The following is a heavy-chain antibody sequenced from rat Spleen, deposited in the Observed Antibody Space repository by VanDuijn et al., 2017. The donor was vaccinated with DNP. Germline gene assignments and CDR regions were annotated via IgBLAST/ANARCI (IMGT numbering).Heavy chain of an antibody. D-gene: IGHD1-6*01. CDR3: ARRYTTDYYWYFDF. CDR2: ISYSGST. V-gene: IGHV3-1*01. J-gene: IGHJ1*01. CDR1: FYSITSSNN. Sequence: EVLLQESGPGLVKPSQSLSLTCSVTFYSITSSNNWNWLRKFPGNKMEWMGYISYSGSTSYNPSLKSRISITRDTSKNQFFLQLNSVTTEDTATYYCARRYTTDYYWYFDFWGPGTMVTVSS.